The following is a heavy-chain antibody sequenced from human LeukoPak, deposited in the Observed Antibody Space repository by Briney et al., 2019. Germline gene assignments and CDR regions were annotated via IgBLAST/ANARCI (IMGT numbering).Heavy chain of an antibody. D-gene: IGHD1-26*01. CDR1: GFTFSSYA. V-gene: IGHV3-23*01. CDR3: AKDMEEWELLTFDY. CDR2: ISGSGGST. Sequence: PGGSLRLSCAASGFTFSSYAMSWVRQTPGKGLGWVSAISGSGGSTYYADSVKGRFTISRDNSKNTLYLQMNSLRAEDTAVYYCAKDMEEWELLTFDYWGQGTLVTVSS. J-gene: IGHJ4*02.